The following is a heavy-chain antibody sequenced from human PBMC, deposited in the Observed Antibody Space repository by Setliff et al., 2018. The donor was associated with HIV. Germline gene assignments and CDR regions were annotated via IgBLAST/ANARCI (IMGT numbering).Heavy chain of an antibody. J-gene: IGHJ4*02. CDR2: IYASGST. V-gene: IGHV4-61*02. CDR1: GGSISSGSYY. D-gene: IGHD3-22*01. Sequence: SETLSLTCTVSGGSISSGSYYWSWIRQPAGKGLEWIGRIYASGSTNYNPSPKSRVTTSVDTSKNQFSLKLGSVTAADTAMYYCARATYYYDSSGYYYKSYYFDYWGQGTLVTVSS. CDR3: ARATYYYDSSGYYYKSYYFDY.